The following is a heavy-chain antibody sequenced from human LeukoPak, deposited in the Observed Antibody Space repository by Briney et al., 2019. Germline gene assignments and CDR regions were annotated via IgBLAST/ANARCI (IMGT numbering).Heavy chain of an antibody. V-gene: IGHV7-4-1*02. D-gene: IGHD3-22*01. Sequence: ASVKVSCKASGYTFTSYAMNWVRQAPGQGLEWMGWINTNTGNPTYAQGFTGRFVFSLDTSVSTAYLQWSSLKASDTAMYYCARQSRLGSYFSDNSGIPSSPFDFWGQGTMVSVSS. CDR2: INTNTGNP. CDR3: ARQSRLGSYFSDNSGIPSSPFDF. CDR1: GYTFTSYA. J-gene: IGHJ3*01.